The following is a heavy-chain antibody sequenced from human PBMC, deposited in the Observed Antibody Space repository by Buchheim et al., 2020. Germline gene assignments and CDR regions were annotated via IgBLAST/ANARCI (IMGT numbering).Heavy chain of an antibody. V-gene: IGHV4-30-4*01. J-gene: IGHJ6*02. D-gene: IGHD3-22*01. Sequence: QLQESGPGLAKPSQTLSLTCKVSGGSISSGDYYWSWIRQPPGKGLEWIGYIHHSGTTFYNPSLKSRVSISVDPSKTQFSLRLGSVSAADTAVYYCARETYYYDNSGHRKYYGMDVWGQGT. CDR3: ARETYYYDNSGHRKYYGMDV. CDR2: IHHSGTT. CDR1: GGSISSGDYY.